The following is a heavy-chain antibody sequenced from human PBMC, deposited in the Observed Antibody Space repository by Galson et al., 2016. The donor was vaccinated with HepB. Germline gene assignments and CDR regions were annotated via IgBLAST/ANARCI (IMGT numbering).Heavy chain of an antibody. CDR1: GFTFSSYA. D-gene: IGHD3-10*01. J-gene: IGHJ6*02. CDR2: ISGSGGST. V-gene: IGHV3-23*01. Sequence: LRLSCAASGFTFSSYAMSWVRQAPGQGLEWVSTISGSGGSTYYADSVKGRFTISRDNSKNTLYLQMNSLRAEDMAVYYCAKITMVQGGFYYYGVDVWGQGTTVTVSS. CDR3: AKITMVQGGFYYYGVDV.